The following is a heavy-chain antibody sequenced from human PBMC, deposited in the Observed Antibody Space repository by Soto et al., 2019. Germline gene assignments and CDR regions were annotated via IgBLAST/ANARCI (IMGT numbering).Heavy chain of an antibody. Sequence: PGWSLRLSCEATGFTFSSHEMNLIRQTPGKRLEWIAKISGSGSTINYADSVKGRFTISRDNVQRTLHLQMDSLRVEDTGVYYCERGGVYWGGGTLVTVSS. V-gene: IGHV3-48*03. CDR3: ERGGVY. CDR1: GFTFSSHE. D-gene: IGHD2-8*01. J-gene: IGHJ1*01. CDR2: ISGSGSTI.